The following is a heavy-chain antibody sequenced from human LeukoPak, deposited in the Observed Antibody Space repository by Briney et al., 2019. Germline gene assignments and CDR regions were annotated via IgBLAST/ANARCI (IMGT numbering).Heavy chain of an antibody. J-gene: IGHJ6*03. V-gene: IGHV4-4*02. Sequence: SETLSLTCAVSGGSISTNNWWSWVRQPPGKGLEWIGEIYHSGSTNYNPSLKSRVTMSVDTSKNQFSLKLNSVTAVDTAVYYCARDSLHYYSYYMDVWGKGTTVTVSS. CDR3: ARDSLHYYSYYMDV. CDR1: GGSISTNNW. CDR2: IYHSGST.